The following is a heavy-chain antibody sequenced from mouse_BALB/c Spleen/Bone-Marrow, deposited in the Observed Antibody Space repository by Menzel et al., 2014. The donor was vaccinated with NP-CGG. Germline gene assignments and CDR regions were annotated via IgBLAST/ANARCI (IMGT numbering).Heavy chain of an antibody. J-gene: IGHJ4*01. CDR3: ARDDYYAMDY. V-gene: IGHV7-3*02. CDR2: IRNKANGYTT. CDR1: GLTFXDYY. Sequence: EVMLVESGGGLVQPGSSLRLSCATSGLTFXDYYMSWVRQPPGKALEWLGFIRNKANGYTTEYSASVKGRFTISRDNSQSILYLQMNTLRAEDSATYYCARDDYYAMDYWGQGTSVTVSS.